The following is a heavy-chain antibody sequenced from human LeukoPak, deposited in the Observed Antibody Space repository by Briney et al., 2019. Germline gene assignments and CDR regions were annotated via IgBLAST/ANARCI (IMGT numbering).Heavy chain of an antibody. CDR3: ARQTRFLEWLFGAFDI. CDR2: ISSSSSTI. J-gene: IGHJ3*02. CDR1: GFTFSSYS. Sequence: GGSLRLSCAASGFTFSSYSMNWVRQAPGKGLEWVSYISSSSSTIYYADSVKGRFTISRDNAKNSLYLQMNSLRAEDTAVYYCARQTRFLEWLFGAFDIWGQGTMVTVSS. V-gene: IGHV3-48*01. D-gene: IGHD3-3*01.